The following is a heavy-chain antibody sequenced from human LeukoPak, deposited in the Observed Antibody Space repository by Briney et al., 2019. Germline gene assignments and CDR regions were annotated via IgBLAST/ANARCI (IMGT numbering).Heavy chain of an antibody. Sequence: GGSLRLSCAASGFTFSSYSMNWVRQAPGKGLEWVSSISSSSSYIYYADSVKGRFTISRDNAKNSLYLQMNSLRAEDTAVYYCARDGGGSGGSPASGYWGQGTLVTVSS. V-gene: IGHV3-21*01. CDR2: ISSSSSYI. CDR3: ARDGGGSGGSPASGY. J-gene: IGHJ4*02. D-gene: IGHD2-15*01. CDR1: GFTFSSYS.